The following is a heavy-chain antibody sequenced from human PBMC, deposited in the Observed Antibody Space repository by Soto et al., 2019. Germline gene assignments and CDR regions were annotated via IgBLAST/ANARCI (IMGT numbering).Heavy chain of an antibody. J-gene: IGHJ4*02. Sequence: PGGSLRLSCAASGFTFSSYSMNWVRQAPGKGLEWVSYISSSSSTIYYADSVKGRFTISRDNAKNSLYLQMNSLRAEDTAVYYCARDLSSSSDLRWGQGTLVTVSS. D-gene: IGHD6-6*01. CDR1: GFTFSSYS. CDR2: ISSSSSTI. CDR3: ARDLSSSSDLR. V-gene: IGHV3-48*04.